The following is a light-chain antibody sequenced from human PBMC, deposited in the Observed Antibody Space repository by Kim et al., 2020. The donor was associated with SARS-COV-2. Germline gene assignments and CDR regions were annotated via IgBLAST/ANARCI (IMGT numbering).Light chain of an antibody. CDR2: GAS. CDR1: QSITSY. CDR3: QQSYSPPRA. J-gene: IGKJ1*01. Sequence: DIQMTQSPSSLSASVGDRVTIICRASQSITSYLNWYQQKPGKAPKLLISGASSLQSGVPSRFSGSGSVTDFTLTISSLQPEDFATYDCQQSYSPPRAFGQGTKVDIK. V-gene: IGKV1-39*01.